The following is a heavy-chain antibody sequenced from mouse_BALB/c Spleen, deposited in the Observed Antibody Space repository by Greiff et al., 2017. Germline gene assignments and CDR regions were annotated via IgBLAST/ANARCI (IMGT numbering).Heavy chain of an antibody. CDR1: GFAFSSYD. J-gene: IGHJ2*01. V-gene: IGHV5-12-1*01. D-gene: IGHD2-1*01. Sequence: EVKLVESGGGLVKPGGSLKLSCAASGFAFSSYDMSWVRQTPEKRLEWVAYISSGGGSTYYPDTVKGRFTISRDNAKNTLYLQMSSLKSEDTAMYYCARVGIYYGFDYWGQGTTLTVSS. CDR3: ARVGIYYGFDY. CDR2: ISSGGGST.